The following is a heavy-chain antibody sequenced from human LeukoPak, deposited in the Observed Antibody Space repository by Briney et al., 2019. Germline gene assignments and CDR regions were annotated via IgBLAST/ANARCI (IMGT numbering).Heavy chain of an antibody. CDR1: GGSISSYY. Sequence: SETLSLTCTVSGGSISSYYWSWIRQPPGKGLEWVGYIYYSGSTNYNPSLKSRVTITVDTSKKQFSLKLSTGTAADPAAFYCGREGGGSRIAAAGFDYWGQGTLVSVSS. D-gene: IGHD6-13*01. J-gene: IGHJ4*02. V-gene: IGHV4-59*01. CDR3: GREGGGSRIAAAGFDY. CDR2: IYYSGST.